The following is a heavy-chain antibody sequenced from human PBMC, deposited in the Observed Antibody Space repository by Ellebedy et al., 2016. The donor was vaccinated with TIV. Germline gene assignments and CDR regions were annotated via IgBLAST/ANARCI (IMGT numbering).Heavy chain of an antibody. V-gene: IGHV3-30*18. CDR3: AKETTELTATTLY. CDR1: GFTFSRFG. Sequence: GESLKISCAASGFTFSRFGMQWVRQAPGKGLEWVAVISHDGTVKYYADSVKGRFTISRDNSKNILNLQMSSLRSEDTALYSCAKETTELTATTLYWGQGTLVTVSS. CDR2: ISHDGTVK. D-gene: IGHD1-1*01. J-gene: IGHJ4*02.